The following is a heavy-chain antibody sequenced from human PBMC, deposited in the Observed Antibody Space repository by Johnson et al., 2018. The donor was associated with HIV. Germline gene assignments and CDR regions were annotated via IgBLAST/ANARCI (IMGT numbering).Heavy chain of an antibody. CDR2: IYTGGST. V-gene: IGHV3-66*01. CDR3: ARGGSIAARREAFDI. D-gene: IGHD6-6*01. Sequence: VQLVESGGGLVQPGRSLRLSCAASGFTFDDYAMHWVRQAPGKGLEWVSVIYTGGSTYYADSVTGIFTISRDNSKNTLYLQMNSLRAEDTAVYYCARGGSIAARREAFDIWGQGTMVTVSS. J-gene: IGHJ3*02. CDR1: GFTFDDYA.